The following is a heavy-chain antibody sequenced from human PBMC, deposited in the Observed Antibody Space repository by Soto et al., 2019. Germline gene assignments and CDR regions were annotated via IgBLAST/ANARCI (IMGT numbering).Heavy chain of an antibody. D-gene: IGHD3-9*01. V-gene: IGHV4-59*01. CDR2: IYYSGST. CDR3: AREGGGNYDILTGYYRGRGYYYYYGMDV. Sequence: ETLSLTCTVSGGSISSYYWSWIRQPPGKGLEWIGYIYYSGSTNYNPSLKSRVTISVDTSKNQFSLKLSSVTAADTAVYYCAREGGGNYDILTGYYRGRGYYYYYGMDVWGQGTTVTVSS. CDR1: GGSISSYY. J-gene: IGHJ6*02.